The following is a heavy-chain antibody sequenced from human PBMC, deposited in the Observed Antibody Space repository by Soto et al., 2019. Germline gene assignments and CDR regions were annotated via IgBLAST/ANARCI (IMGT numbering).Heavy chain of an antibody. CDR2: LYASDST. J-gene: IGHJ3*01. CDR3: ATTVTRLIAFDV. CDR1: GFTVSSHY. D-gene: IGHD4-17*01. V-gene: IGHV3-53*01. Sequence: ETLSLTCTVSGFTVSSHYMSWFRQTPGKGLECVSILYASDSTFYADSVEGRFTISRDNSKNTVYLQLNSLRAEATAVYYCATTVTRLIAFDVWGQGTMVTVSS.